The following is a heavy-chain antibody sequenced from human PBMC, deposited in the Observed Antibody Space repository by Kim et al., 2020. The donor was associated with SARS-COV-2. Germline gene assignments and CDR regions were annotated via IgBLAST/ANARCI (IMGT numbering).Heavy chain of an antibody. V-gene: IGHV4-4*02. J-gene: IGHJ4*02. Sequence: NPALKSRVPISVDKSKNQFSLKLSSVTAADTAVYYCASRIAARPPYFDYWGQGTLVTVSS. CDR3: ASRIAARPPYFDY. D-gene: IGHD6-6*01.